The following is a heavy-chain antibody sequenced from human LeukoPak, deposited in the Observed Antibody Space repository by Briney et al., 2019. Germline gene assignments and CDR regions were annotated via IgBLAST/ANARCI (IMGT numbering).Heavy chain of an antibody. CDR1: GGSFSVYY. CDR2: INHSGNI. D-gene: IGHD1-26*01. CDR3: ARDEVGAAH. J-gene: IGHJ4*02. Sequence: KSSETLSLTCAVYGGSFSVYYWSWIRQPPGKGLEWIGEINHSGNINYNPSLKSRVTISIDTSKNLFSLKLSSVTAADTAVYYCARDEVGAAHWGQGTLVTVSS. V-gene: IGHV4-34*01.